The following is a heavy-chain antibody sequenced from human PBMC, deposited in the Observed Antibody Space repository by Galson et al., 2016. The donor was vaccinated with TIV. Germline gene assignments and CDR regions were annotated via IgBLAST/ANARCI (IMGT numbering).Heavy chain of an antibody. CDR2: ISGGGGT. V-gene: IGHV3-66*02. CDR1: ELIVSSNY. D-gene: IGHD2-21*01. Sequence: SLRLSCAASELIVSSNYMTWVRQAPGKGLEWVSLISGGGGTSYADSVKGRFTIPRDSSKNTVYLQMNSLRAEDTAVYYCARDRRHCGNECYLYYYYGMDVWGQGTTVTVSS. CDR3: ARDRRHCGNECYLYYYYGMDV. J-gene: IGHJ6*02.